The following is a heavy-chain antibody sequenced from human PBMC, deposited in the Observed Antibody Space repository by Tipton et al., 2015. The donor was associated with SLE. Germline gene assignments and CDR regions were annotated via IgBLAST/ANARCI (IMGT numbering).Heavy chain of an antibody. CDR1: GFSFGDHP. D-gene: IGHD6-13*01. CDR3: TRDRRETAGTSDY. J-gene: IGHJ4*02. Sequence: SLRLSCTASGFSFGDHPMNWVRQTPGKGREWVGFIRSKANGGTIEYAASVKGRFTMSRDASKSIAYLQMNSLKTGDTAVYYCTRDRRETAGTSDYWGQGTLGTVSS. V-gene: IGHV3-49*04. CDR2: IRSKANGGTI.